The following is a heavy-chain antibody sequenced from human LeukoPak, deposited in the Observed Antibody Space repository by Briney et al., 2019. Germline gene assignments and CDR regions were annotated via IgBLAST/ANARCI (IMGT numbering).Heavy chain of an antibody. V-gene: IGHV3-7*01. CDR2: IKEDGSEK. CDR1: EITFRNYW. D-gene: IGHD3-22*01. CDR3: ASCGIYYDSSGFYPNNYYYYYMDV. Sequence: GGSLRLSCAASEITFRNYWMTWVRQAPGKGLEWVANIKEDGSEKYYVDSVKGRFTISRDNAKNSLFLQMNSLGAEDTAVYYCASCGIYYDSSGFYPNNYYYYYMDVWGKGTTVTVSS. J-gene: IGHJ6*03.